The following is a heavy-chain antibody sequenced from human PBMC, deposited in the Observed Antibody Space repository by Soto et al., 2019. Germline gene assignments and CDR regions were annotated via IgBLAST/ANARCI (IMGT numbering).Heavy chain of an antibody. CDR2: IKSKTDGGTT. CDR3: TASSSWYYYYYGMDV. D-gene: IGHD6-13*01. CDR1: GFTFSNAW. J-gene: IGHJ6*02. Sequence: GGSLRLSCAASGFTFSNAWMNWVRQAPGKGLEWVGRIKSKTDGGTTDYAAPVKGRFTISRDDSKNTLYLQMNSLKTEDTAVYYCTASSSWYYYYYGMDVWGQGTTVTVS. V-gene: IGHV3-15*07.